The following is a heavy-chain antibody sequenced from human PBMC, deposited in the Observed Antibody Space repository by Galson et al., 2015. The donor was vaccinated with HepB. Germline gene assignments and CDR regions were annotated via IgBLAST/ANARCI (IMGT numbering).Heavy chain of an antibody. J-gene: IGHJ4*02. Sequence: SLRLSCAASGFTFSSYAMSWVRQAPGKGLEWVSAISGSGGSTYYADSVKGRFTISRDNSKNTPYLQMNSLRAEDTAVYYCAKSPTVTTSFDYWGQGTLVTVSS. CDR2: ISGSGGST. V-gene: IGHV3-23*01. CDR1: GFTFSSYA. D-gene: IGHD4-17*01. CDR3: AKSPTVTTSFDY.